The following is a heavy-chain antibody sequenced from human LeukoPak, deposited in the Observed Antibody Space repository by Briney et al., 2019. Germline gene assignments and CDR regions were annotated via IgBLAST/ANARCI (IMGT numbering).Heavy chain of an antibody. J-gene: IGHJ6*03. CDR3: ARARSTIFRPAADYCMDV. Sequence: PGGSLRLSCAASGFTFSSYWMSCVRQAPGKGLEWVANIKQDGSEKSYVDSVKGRFTISRDNAKNSLYLHMNSLRGEETAVYYCARARSTIFRPAADYCMDVWGKGTTVTVSS. D-gene: IGHD3-9*01. V-gene: IGHV3-7*01. CDR2: IKQDGSEK. CDR1: GFTFSSYW.